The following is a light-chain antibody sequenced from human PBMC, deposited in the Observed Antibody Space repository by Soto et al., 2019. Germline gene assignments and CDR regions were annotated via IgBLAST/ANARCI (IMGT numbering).Light chain of an antibody. CDR3: QQSYNIQALT. J-gene: IGKJ4*01. CDR2: GAA. CDR1: QSISTY. Sequence: DIQMTQSPSSLSASEGDRVTITCRVSQSISTYLNWYQQKPGKAPKVLIYGAASLQSGVPSRFSGSGSGTNFTLTINSLQPEDYATYYCQQSYNIQALTFGGGTKVDIK. V-gene: IGKV1-39*01.